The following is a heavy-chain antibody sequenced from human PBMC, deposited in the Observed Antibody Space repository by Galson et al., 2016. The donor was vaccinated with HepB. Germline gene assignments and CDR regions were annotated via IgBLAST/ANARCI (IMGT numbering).Heavy chain of an antibody. CDR1: GFTVSRNY. J-gene: IGHJ6*02. CDR3: AREAQQPDGMDV. Sequence: SLRLSCAVSGFTVSRNYMSWVRHAPVKGLEWVSVIYSGGNTKYADSVKGRFTISRDNSKNTLYLQMNNLRAEDTAVYYCAREAQQPDGMDVWGQGTTVTVSS. D-gene: IGHD6-13*01. V-gene: IGHV3-53*01. CDR2: IYSGGNT.